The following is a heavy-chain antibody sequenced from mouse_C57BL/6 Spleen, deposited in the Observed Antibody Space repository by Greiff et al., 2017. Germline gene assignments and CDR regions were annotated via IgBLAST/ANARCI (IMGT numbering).Heavy chain of an antibody. D-gene: IGHD2-5*01. J-gene: IGHJ3*01. CDR2: INYDGSST. CDR3: ARGGDYSNPFAY. V-gene: IGHV5-16*01. Sequence: EVKLVESEGGLVQPGSSMKLSCTASGFTFSDYYMAWVRQVPEKGLEWVANINYDGSSTYYLDSLKSRFIISRDNAKNILYLQMSSLKSEDTATYYCARGGDYSNPFAYWGQGTLVTVSA. CDR1: GFTFSDYY.